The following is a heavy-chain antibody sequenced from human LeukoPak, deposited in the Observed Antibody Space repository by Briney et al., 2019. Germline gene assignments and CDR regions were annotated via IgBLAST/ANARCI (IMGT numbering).Heavy chain of an antibody. J-gene: IGHJ4*02. Sequence: GGSLRLSCAASGFTFSSYAMHWVRQAPGKGLEWVAVISYDGSNKYYADSVKGRFTISRDNSKNTLYLQMNSLRAEDTAVYYCARGGSGWYFPDYWGQGTLVTVSS. V-gene: IGHV3-30-3*01. D-gene: IGHD6-19*01. CDR1: GFTFSSYA. CDR3: ARGGSGWYFPDY. CDR2: ISYDGSNK.